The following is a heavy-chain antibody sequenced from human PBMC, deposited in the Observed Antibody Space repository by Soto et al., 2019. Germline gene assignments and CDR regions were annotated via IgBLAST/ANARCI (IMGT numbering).Heavy chain of an antibody. J-gene: IGHJ3*02. CDR3: TTTRPGTNVFDN. CDR1: GITSSNAW. CDR2: IRSKTDGGTT. V-gene: IGHV3-15*01. D-gene: IGHD6-13*01. Sequence: EVQLVESGGGLVEPGGSLRLSCAASGITSSNAWMNWVRKAPGKGLEYIGRIRSKTDGGTTEYAAPVEGRFTVSRDDSKTTLYLQMSGLKTEDTAVYYCTTTRPGTNVFDNWGQGTLVTVSS.